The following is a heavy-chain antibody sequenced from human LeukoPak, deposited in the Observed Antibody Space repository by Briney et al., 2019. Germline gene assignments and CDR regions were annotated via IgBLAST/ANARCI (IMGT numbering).Heavy chain of an antibody. CDR1: GFTFSSYA. D-gene: IGHD3-3*01. CDR2: ISGSGGST. J-gene: IGHJ6*02. CDR3: AKTTSTFITIFGVVTGGPMDV. Sequence: GGSLRLSCAASGFTFSSYAMSWVRQAPGKGLEWVSAISGSGGSTYYADSVKGRFTISRDNSKNTLYLQMNSLRAEDTAVYYCAKTTSTFITIFGVVTGGPMDVWGQGTTVTVSS. V-gene: IGHV3-23*01.